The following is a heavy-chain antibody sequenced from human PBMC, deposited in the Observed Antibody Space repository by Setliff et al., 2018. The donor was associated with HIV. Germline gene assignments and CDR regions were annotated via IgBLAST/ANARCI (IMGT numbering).Heavy chain of an antibody. V-gene: IGHV4-4*07. D-gene: IGHD4-17*01. CDR1: DSGTYY. J-gene: IGHJ4*02. Sequence: PSETLSLTCTVSDSGTYYWSWIRQPAGKGLEWIGRVSSRGDTNYHPYLKSRVTMSVDTSKNQFSLKLTSVTASDTAVYYCARAAAGNTGPFDLWGQGSPVTVSS. CDR3: ARAAAGNTGPFDL. CDR2: VSSRGDT.